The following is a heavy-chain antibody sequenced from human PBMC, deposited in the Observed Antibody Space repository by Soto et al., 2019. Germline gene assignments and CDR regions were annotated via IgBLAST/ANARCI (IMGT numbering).Heavy chain of an antibody. CDR3: ARKGTSRRSDYAAFDF. D-gene: IGHD2-2*01. J-gene: IGHJ4*02. CDR2: IYPGASDI. Sequence: GESLKISCQASGYTFIYFWVAWVRQVPGKGLELMGVIYPGASDIRYSPSFEGHVTISADKSTNTAYLQWSSLEAADTAIYYCARKGTSRRSDYAAFDFWGPGTLVTVSS. CDR1: GYTFIYFW. V-gene: IGHV5-51*01.